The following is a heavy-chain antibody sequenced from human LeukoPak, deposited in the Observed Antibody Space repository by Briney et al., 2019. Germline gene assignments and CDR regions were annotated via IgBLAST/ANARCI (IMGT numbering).Heavy chain of an antibody. Sequence: SVKVSCKASGGTFSTYSINWVRQAPGQELEWMGRIIPILSQSDYAQKFQGTVSITADEFTETAYMELSSLRSDDTAVYYCATGGAYRDAFDIWGQGTMVTVSS. CDR2: IIPILSQS. J-gene: IGHJ3*02. CDR3: ATGGAYRDAFDI. V-gene: IGHV1-69*11. D-gene: IGHD3-10*01. CDR1: GGTFSTYS.